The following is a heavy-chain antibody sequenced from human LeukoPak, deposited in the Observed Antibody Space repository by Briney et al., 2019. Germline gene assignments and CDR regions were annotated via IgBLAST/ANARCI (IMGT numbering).Heavy chain of an antibody. CDR2: ISGSGGST. CDR1: GFTFSSYA. D-gene: IGHD6-13*01. J-gene: IGHJ4*02. CDR3: AKSSSWYFDY. Sequence: GGSLRLSCAVSGFTFSSYAMSWVRQAPGKGLEWVSGISGSGGSTYYADSVKGRFTISRDNSKNTLYLQMNSLRAEDTAVYYCAKSSSWYFDYWGQGTLVTVSS. V-gene: IGHV3-23*01.